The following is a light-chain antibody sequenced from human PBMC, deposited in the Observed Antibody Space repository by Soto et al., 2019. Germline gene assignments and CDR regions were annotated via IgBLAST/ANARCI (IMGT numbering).Light chain of an antibody. CDR2: EVK. CDR3: SSYAGNNNFV. CDR1: SSDIGDYNF. V-gene: IGLV2-8*01. Sequence: QSVLTQPPSASGSPGQSVTVSCTGSSSDIGDYNFVSWYQQHPGKAPKLIIYEVKKRPSGVPDRFSASKSGNTASLTVSGIQAEDEADYYCSSYAGNNNFVFGSGTKVTVL. J-gene: IGLJ1*01.